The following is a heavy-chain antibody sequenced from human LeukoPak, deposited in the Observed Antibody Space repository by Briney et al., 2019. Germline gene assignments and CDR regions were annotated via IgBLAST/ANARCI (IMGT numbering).Heavy chain of an antibody. CDR2: ISSSGSTI. V-gene: IGHV3-48*04. CDR3: AELGITMIGGV. Sequence: GGSLRLSCAASGFTFSSYGMHWVRQAPGKGLEWVSYISSSGSTIYYADSVKGRFTISRDNAKNSLYLQMNSLRAEDTAVYYCAELGITMIGGVWGKGTSVTISS. CDR1: GFTFSSYG. D-gene: IGHD3-10*02. J-gene: IGHJ6*04.